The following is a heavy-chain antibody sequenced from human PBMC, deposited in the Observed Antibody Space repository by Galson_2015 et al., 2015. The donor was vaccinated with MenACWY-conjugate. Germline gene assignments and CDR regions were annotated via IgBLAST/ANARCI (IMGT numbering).Heavy chain of an antibody. CDR2: IYYSGST. Sequence: SETPSLTCPVSWGSISSFYWSWIRQPPREGLGWGGGIYYSGSTNYSPSLKSRVTISVDTSKNQFSLKLSSVTAADTAVYYCARGGGGAVAGFFDYWGQGTLVTVSS. D-gene: IGHD6-19*01. CDR3: ARGGGGAVAGFFDY. CDR1: WGSISSFY. J-gene: IGHJ4*02. V-gene: IGHV4-59*01.